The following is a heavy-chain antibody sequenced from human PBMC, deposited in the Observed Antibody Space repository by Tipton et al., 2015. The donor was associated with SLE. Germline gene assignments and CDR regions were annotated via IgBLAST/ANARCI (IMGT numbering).Heavy chain of an antibody. CDR2: IYPGDSDT. D-gene: IGHD2-15*01. J-gene: IGHJ4*02. Sequence: SLRLSCKGSGYSFTSYWIGWVRQMPGKGLEWMGIIYPGDSDTRYSPSFQGQVTISADKSISTAYLQWSSLKASDTAMYYCARLEYCSGGSCYSFDYWGQGTLVTVSS. CDR1: GYSFTSYW. CDR3: ARLEYCSGGSCYSFDY. V-gene: IGHV5-51*01.